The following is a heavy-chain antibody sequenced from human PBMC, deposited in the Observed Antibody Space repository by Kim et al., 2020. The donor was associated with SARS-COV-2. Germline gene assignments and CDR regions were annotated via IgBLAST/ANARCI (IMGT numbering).Heavy chain of an antibody. D-gene: IGHD6-19*01. J-gene: IGHJ6*03. Sequence: SETLSLTCAVYGGSFSGYYWSWIRQPPGKGLEWIGEINHSGSTNYNPSLKSRVTISGDTSKNQFSLKLSSVTAADTAVYYCARGTRQWLVRGPYYYYMDVWGKVTTVTVSS. CDR2: INHSGST. V-gene: IGHV4-34*01. CDR1: GGSFSGYY. CDR3: ARGTRQWLVRGPYYYYMDV.